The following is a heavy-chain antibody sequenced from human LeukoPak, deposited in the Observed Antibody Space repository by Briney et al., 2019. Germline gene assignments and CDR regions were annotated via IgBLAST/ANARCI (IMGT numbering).Heavy chain of an antibody. CDR2: LSGSGGST. CDR3: AKEPLPYYYDSSGYGIGY. V-gene: IGHV3-23*01. CDR1: GFTFNGNT. D-gene: IGHD3-22*01. Sequence: GGSLRLSSAASGFTFNGNTMSWGPQGPGQGREGGSALSGSGGSTYYADSVKGRFTISRDNSKNTLYLQMNSLRGEDTAVYYCAKEPLPYYYDSSGYGIGYWGQGTPVTVSS. J-gene: IGHJ4*02.